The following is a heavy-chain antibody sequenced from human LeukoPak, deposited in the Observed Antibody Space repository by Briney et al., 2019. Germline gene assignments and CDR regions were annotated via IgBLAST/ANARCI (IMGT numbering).Heavy chain of an antibody. CDR2: ISRSSTSI. CDR1: GFTFTTYG. D-gene: IGHD2-8*02. Sequence: GGSLRLSCAASGFTFTTYGMTWVRQAPGKGLEWVSTISRSSTSIFYAYSVKGRFTISRDDAKNSVSLQMSSLRVEDTAVYYCATDGAAWSRSYWGQGTLVTVSS. CDR3: ATDGAAWSRSY. J-gene: IGHJ4*02. V-gene: IGHV3-21*01.